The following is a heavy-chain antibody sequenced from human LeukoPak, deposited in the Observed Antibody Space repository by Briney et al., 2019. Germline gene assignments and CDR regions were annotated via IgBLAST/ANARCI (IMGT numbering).Heavy chain of an antibody. CDR3: ARDRYGAARPGFDP. J-gene: IGHJ5*02. CDR2: IYTSVST. V-gene: IGHV4-4*07. D-gene: IGHD6-6*01. Sequence: SETLSLTCTVSGGSIGSYYWSWIRQPAGKGQEWIGRIYTSVSTNYNPSLKSRVTMSVDTSKNQFSLKLSSVTAADTAVYYCARDRYGAARPGFDPWGQGTLVTVSS. CDR1: GGSIGSYY.